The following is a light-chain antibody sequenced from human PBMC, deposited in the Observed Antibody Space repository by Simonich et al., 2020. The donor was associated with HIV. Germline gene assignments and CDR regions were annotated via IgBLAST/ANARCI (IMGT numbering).Light chain of an antibody. Sequence: EIVLTQSPATLSLSPGERATLSSRASQSVSTNLAWYQQKPGQAPRLLIHDASNRATSIPARFSGSGSGTDFTLTISSLEPEDFAVYYCQQRSNWPPIFTFGPGTKVDI. J-gene: IGKJ3*01. V-gene: IGKV3-11*01. CDR1: QSVSTN. CDR3: QQRSNWPPIFT. CDR2: DAS.